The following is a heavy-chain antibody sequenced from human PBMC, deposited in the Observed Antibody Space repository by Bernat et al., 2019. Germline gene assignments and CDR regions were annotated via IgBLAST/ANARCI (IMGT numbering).Heavy chain of an antibody. V-gene: IGHV1-69*02. D-gene: IGHD3-22*01. CDR1: GGTFSSYT. CDR3: ERSVRDDSSGLFGY. Sequence: QVQLVQSGAEVKKPGSSVKVSCKASGGTFSSYTISWVRQAPGQGLEWMGRIIPILGIANYAQKFQGRVTITADKSTSTAYMELSSLRSEDTAVYDCERSVRDDSSGLFGYWGQGTLVTVSS. CDR2: IIPILGIA. J-gene: IGHJ4*02.